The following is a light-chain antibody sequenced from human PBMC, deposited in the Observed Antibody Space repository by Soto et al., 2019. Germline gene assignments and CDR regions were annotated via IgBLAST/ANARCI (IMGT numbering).Light chain of an antibody. CDR2: GNS. Sequence: QPVLTQPPSVSGAPGQRVTISCTGSSSNIGAGYDVHWYQQLPGTAPKLLLYGNSNRPSGVPDRFSGSKSGTSASLAITGLQAEDEDDYCCQSYDSSLSGYVFGPGTKVTVL. V-gene: IGLV1-40*01. CDR3: QSYDSSLSGYV. CDR1: SSNIGAGYD. J-gene: IGLJ1*01.